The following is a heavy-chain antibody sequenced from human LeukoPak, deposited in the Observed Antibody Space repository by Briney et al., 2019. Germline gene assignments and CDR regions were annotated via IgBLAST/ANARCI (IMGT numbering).Heavy chain of an antibody. D-gene: IGHD3-3*01. CDR1: GFTFDDYA. CDR3: ASSRITIFGVVMENDAFDI. Sequence: PGGSLRLSCAASGFTFDDYAMHWVRQAPGKGLEWVSGISWNSGSIGYADSVKGRFTISRDNAKNSLYLQMNSLRAEDTAVYYCASSRITIFGVVMENDAFDIWGQGTMVTVSS. J-gene: IGHJ3*02. V-gene: IGHV3-9*01. CDR2: ISWNSGSI.